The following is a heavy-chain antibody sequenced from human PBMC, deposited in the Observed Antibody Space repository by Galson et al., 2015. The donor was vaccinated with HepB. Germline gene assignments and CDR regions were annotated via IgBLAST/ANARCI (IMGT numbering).Heavy chain of an antibody. V-gene: IGHV3-48*03. CDR2: ISSSGSNI. CDR3: ARANRYYYDSSGYYLYLDY. J-gene: IGHJ4*02. Sequence: SLRLSCAASGFTFSSYEMNWVRQAPGEGLEWVSYISSSGSNIYYADPVKGRFTISRDNAISRDNAKNSLYLQMNSLRVEDTAVYYCARANRYYYDSSGYYLYLDYWGQGTLVTVSS. D-gene: IGHD3-22*01. CDR1: GFTFSSYE.